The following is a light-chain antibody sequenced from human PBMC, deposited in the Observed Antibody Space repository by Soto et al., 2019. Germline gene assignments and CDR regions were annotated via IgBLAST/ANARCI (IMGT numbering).Light chain of an antibody. J-gene: IGLJ3*02. CDR2: RNN. Sequence: SYELTQPLSVSVALGQTARITCGGNNIGSKNVHWYQQKPGQAPVLVIYRNNQRPSGVPDRFSGSKSGTSASLAISGLRSEDEADYYCAAWDDSLSALVFGGGTKLTVL. CDR1: NIGSKN. CDR3: AAWDDSLSALV. V-gene: IGLV3-9*01.